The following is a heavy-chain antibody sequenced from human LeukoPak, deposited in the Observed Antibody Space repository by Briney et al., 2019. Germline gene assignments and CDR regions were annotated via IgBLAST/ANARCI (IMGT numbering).Heavy chain of an antibody. D-gene: IGHD1-26*01. Sequence: GGSLRLSCAASGFTLSSYWMHWVRQAPGKGLVWVSRISSDGSTTSYADSVKGRFTISRDNAKNTLYLQMNSLGAEDTAVYYCAMHSGSYPFDYWGQGTLVTVSS. CDR1: GFTLSSYW. CDR3: AMHSGSYPFDY. V-gene: IGHV3-74*01. CDR2: ISSDGSTT. J-gene: IGHJ4*02.